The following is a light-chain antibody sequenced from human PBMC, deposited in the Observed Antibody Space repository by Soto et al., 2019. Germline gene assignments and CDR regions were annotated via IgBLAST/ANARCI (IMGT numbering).Light chain of an antibody. CDR3: QLYDNWPPVT. Sequence: VMTQSPDTLPLSPGESASLSCRASQSVRTYVAWFQQKPGQAPRLLIYGASARAPGVSARFSGRGSGTEFTLTISNLQSEDFAIYYCQLYDNWPPVTFGPGTMV. J-gene: IGKJ1*01. CDR1: QSVRTY. CDR2: GAS. V-gene: IGKV3-15*01.